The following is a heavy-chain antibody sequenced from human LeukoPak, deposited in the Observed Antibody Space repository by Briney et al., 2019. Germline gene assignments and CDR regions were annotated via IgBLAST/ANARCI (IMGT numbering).Heavy chain of an antibody. V-gene: IGHV3-21*01. J-gene: IGHJ3*02. CDR1: GFTFSSYS. CDR2: ISSSSSNI. CDR3: ARFRIVGATSDAFDI. D-gene: IGHD1-26*01. Sequence: PGGSLRLSCAASGFTFSSYSMNWVRQAPGKGLEWVSSISSSSSNIYYADSVKGRFTISRDNAKNSLYLKMNSLRAEDTAVYYCARFRIVGATSDAFDIWGQGTMVTVSS.